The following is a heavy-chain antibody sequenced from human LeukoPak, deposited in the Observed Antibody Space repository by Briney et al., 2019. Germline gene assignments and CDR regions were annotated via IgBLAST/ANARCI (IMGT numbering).Heavy chain of an antibody. CDR3: ARLNYYDSSGTHLDF. V-gene: IGHV5-10-1*04. CDR2: IDPSDSYT. D-gene: IGHD3-22*01. Sequence: GESLKISCKGSGYSFTSYWISWVRQMPGKGLEWMGRIDPSDSYTNYSPSLQGQVTISADKSISTAYLQWSSLKASDTAMYYCARLNYYDSSGTHLDFWGQGTLVTVSS. J-gene: IGHJ4*02. CDR1: GYSFTSYW.